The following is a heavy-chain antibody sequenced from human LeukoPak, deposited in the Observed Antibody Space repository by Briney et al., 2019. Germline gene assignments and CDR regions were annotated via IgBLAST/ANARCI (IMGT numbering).Heavy chain of an antibody. D-gene: IGHD2-2*01. CDR3: ARGGCTSIRCQSRVNATGTRGLDP. Sequence: GASVKVSCKASGYTLTDYAIHGVRQAPAQRLEWVGWLTPVNGNTRKSQEFQGRVTLTRDTSASTAYMELSSLTSEDMAVYYCARGGCTSIRCQSRVNATGTRGLDPWGQGTLVTVSS. V-gene: IGHV1-3*03. J-gene: IGHJ5*02. CDR1: GYTLTDYA. CDR2: LTPVNGNT.